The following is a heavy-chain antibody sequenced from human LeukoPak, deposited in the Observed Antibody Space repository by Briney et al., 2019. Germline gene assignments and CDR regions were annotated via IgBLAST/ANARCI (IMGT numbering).Heavy chain of an antibody. Sequence: GGSLRLSCAASGFTFSSYSMNWVRQAPGKGLEWVSSISSSSYIYYADSVKGRFTISRDNAKNSLYLQMNSLRAEDTAVYYCAKGLEYSSSVFDYWGQGTLVTVSS. CDR2: ISSSSYI. CDR1: GFTFSSYS. D-gene: IGHD6-6*01. J-gene: IGHJ4*02. V-gene: IGHV3-21*01. CDR3: AKGLEYSSSVFDY.